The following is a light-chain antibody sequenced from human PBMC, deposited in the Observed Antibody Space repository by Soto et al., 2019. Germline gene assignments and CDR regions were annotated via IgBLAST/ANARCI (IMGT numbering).Light chain of an antibody. CDR3: QQYNNWPPWT. V-gene: IGKV3-15*01. CDR2: GAS. Sequence: EIVMTQSPATLSVSQGERVTLSCRASQSVSSNLAWYQQKPGQAPRLLFYGASTRATGIPARFSGSGSGTEYTLTISSLQSEDFAVYYCQQYNNWPPWTFGQGTKVEIK. CDR1: QSVSSN. J-gene: IGKJ1*01.